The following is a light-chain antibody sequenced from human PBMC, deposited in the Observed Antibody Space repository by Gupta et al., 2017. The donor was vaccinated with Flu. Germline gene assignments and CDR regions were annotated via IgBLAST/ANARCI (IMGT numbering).Light chain of an antibody. CDR1: SANRVGNH. Sequence: RVTTSCTTSSANRVGNHVNWYQQNPGTAPKVLINDNNQRPSGVPNRFSGSKSGSTAALAISGLQAEDEADYYCASWEDSRYCAVFGGGTKLTVL. CDR2: DNN. V-gene: IGLV1-44*01. J-gene: IGLJ2*01. CDR3: ASWEDSRYCAV.